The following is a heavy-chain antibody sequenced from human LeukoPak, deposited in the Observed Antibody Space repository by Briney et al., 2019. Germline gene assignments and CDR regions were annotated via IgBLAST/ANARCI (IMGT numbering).Heavy chain of an antibody. CDR2: ISAYNGNT. CDR3: ARSLDIVLMVYAVDY. J-gene: IGHJ4*02. D-gene: IGHD2-8*01. CDR1: GYTFTSYG. Sequence: ASVKVSCKASGYTFTSYGISWVRQAPGQGIEWMGWISAYNGNTNYKQKLQGRVTMTTHASTSTAYMELRSLRSDDTAVYYCARSLDIVLMVYAVDYWGQGTLVTVSS. V-gene: IGHV1-18*01.